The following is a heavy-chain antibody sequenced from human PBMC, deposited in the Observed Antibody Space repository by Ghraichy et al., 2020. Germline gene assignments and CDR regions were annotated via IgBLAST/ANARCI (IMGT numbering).Heavy chain of an antibody. Sequence: ASVKVSCKAFGYTFTTDGISWVRQAPGQGLEWLGWINTSKGNTNYTQKFQGRVTMTTDTSTSTAYMELRSLRSDDTAVYYCARAMGPTYHYYMDVWGQGTTVIVSS. J-gene: IGHJ6*03. CDR2: INTSKGNT. CDR3: ARAMGPTYHYYMDV. V-gene: IGHV1-18*04. D-gene: IGHD1-26*01. CDR1: GYTFTTDG.